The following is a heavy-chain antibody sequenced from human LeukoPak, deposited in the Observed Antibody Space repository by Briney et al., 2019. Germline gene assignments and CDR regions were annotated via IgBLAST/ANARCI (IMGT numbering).Heavy chain of an antibody. J-gene: IGHJ4*02. CDR3: AKNGRVRRAVKALFEY. D-gene: IGHD3-10*01. Sequence: ASVKVSCKTSGYTFTDYDITWVRQAPGQGLEWMGRVSPYNGNTYYSQRFQDRVTITKDTSTGTAYVDLGNLRTDDTAMYYCAKNGRVRRAVKALFEYWAKGTLVAVSS. V-gene: IGHV1-18*01. CDR1: GYTFTDYD. CDR2: VSPYNGNT.